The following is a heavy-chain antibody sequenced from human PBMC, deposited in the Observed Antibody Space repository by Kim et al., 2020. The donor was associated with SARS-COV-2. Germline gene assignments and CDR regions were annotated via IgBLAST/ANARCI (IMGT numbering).Heavy chain of an antibody. CDR3: ARGMREDWGDY. Sequence: ASVKVSCKASGYTFTAYYMHWVRQAPGQGFEWMGWIIPYSGDTNYAQKFQGRVTMTRDTSISIAYMELSRLTFDDTAVYYCARGMREDWGDYWGQGALVT. J-gene: IGHJ4*02. CDR2: IIPYSGDT. D-gene: IGHD7-27*01. CDR1: GYTFTAYY. V-gene: IGHV1-2*02.